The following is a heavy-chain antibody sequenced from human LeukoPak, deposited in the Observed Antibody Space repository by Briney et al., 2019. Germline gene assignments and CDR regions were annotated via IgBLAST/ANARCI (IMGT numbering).Heavy chain of an antibody. Sequence: GGSLRLSFAASGFPFSSYAMSWVRPAPGKGLGWVSAISRSVGSTYYPDSVKGRFTISRDNSKNTLYLRMNSLKAEDTAVYYCPTAAARITKYDYWGQGTLVTVSS. J-gene: IGHJ4*02. CDR1: GFPFSSYA. CDR2: ISRSVGST. V-gene: IGHV3-23*01. D-gene: IGHD3-10*01. CDR3: PTAAARITKYDY.